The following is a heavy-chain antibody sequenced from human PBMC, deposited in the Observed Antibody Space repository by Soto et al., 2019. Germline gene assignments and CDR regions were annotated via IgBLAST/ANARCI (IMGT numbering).Heavy chain of an antibody. CDR3: ARDVSLIAAAAWV. Sequence: QVHLVQSGAEVKKPGASVKVSCKPSGYTFTSYGVSWVRQAPGQGLELMGWISAYNGNTNYAQKFQGRVTMTTDTSTSTVYMELRSLRSDDTAVYYCARDVSLIAAAAWVWGQGTLVTVSS. D-gene: IGHD6-13*01. CDR1: GYTFTSYG. V-gene: IGHV1-18*01. J-gene: IGHJ4*02. CDR2: ISAYNGNT.